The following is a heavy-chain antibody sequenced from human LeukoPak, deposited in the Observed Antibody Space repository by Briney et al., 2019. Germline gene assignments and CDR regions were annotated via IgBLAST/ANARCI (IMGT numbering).Heavy chain of an antibody. V-gene: IGHV1-69*05. D-gene: IGHD2-2*02. J-gene: IGHJ6*03. CDR2: IIPIFGTA. Sequence: RASVKVSCKASGGTFSSYAISWVRQAPGQGLEWMGGIIPIFGTASYAQKFQGRVTMTRDMSTSTVYMELSSLRSEDTAVYHCARVAAEVVGLPGVIGFGWLRRDYYYMDVWGKGTTVTVSS. CDR1: GGTFSSYA. CDR3: ARVAAEVVGLPGVIGFGWLRRDYYYMDV.